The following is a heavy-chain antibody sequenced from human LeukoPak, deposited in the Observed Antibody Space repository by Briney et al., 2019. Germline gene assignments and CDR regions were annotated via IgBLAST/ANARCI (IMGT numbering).Heavy chain of an antibody. Sequence: GESLKISCKGSGYSFTNYWIGWVRQMPGKGLEWMGIIYPGDSDTRYSPSFRGQVTISADKSISTAYLQWSSLKASDTAIYYCARRYSGYDYGVDYWGQGTLVTVSS. V-gene: IGHV5-51*01. CDR3: ARRYSGYDYGVDY. CDR1: GYSFTNYW. CDR2: IYPGDSDT. J-gene: IGHJ4*02. D-gene: IGHD5-12*01.